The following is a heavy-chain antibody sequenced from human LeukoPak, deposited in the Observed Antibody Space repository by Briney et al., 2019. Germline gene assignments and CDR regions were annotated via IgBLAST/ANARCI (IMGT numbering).Heavy chain of an antibody. CDR3: ARHSLLYGMDV. V-gene: IGHV4-61*05. Sequence: SETLSLTCTVSGGSISSSSYYWGWIRQPPGKGLEWIGYIYYSGSTNYNPSLKSRVTISVDTSKNQFSLKLSSVTAADTAVYYCARHSLLYGMDVWGQGTTVTVSS. CDR2: IYYSGST. CDR1: GGSISSSSYY. J-gene: IGHJ6*02.